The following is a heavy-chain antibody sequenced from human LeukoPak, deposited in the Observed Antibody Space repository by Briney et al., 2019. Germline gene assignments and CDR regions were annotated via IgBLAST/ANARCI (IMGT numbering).Heavy chain of an antibody. J-gene: IGHJ6*03. CDR1: GGSISSYY. CDR2: IYTSGST. CDR3: ARLGGYCSSTSCYPGHYYYYYMDV. Sequence: SETLSLTCTVSGGSISSYYWSWIRQPPGKGLEWIGYIYTSGSTNYNPSLKSRVAISVDTSKNQFSLKLSSVTAADTAVYYCARLGGYCSSTSCYPGHYYYYYMDVWGKGTTVTVSS. V-gene: IGHV4-4*09. D-gene: IGHD2-2*01.